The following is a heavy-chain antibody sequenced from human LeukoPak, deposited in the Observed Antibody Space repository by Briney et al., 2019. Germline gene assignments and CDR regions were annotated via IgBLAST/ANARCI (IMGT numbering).Heavy chain of an antibody. D-gene: IGHD2-2*01. V-gene: IGHV4-39*01. J-gene: IGHJ6*03. CDR2: IYYSGST. CDR3: ARSSIVVVPAAIYYYMDV. Sequence: PSETLSLTCTVSGGSISSSSYYWGWIRQPPGKGLEWIGSIYYSGSTYYNPSLKIRVTISVDTSKNQFSLKLSSVTAADTAVYYCARSSIVVVPAAIYYYMDVWGKGTTVTVSS. CDR1: GGSISSSSYY.